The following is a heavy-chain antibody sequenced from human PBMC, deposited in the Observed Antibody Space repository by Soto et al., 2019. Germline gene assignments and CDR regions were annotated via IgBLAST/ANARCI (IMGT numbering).Heavy chain of an antibody. D-gene: IGHD2-15*01. CDR3: AGGQKVVVVAATGYYYYYGMDV. Sequence: VQLVQSGAEVKKPGSSVKVSCKASGGTFSSYGINWVRQAPGQGLEWRGGIIPIFGTTYYAQRFQDRVRITADEATSTAYRELSSLRSEDTAVYYCAGGQKVVVVAATGYYYYYGMDVWGQGTTVTVSS. CDR1: GGTFSSYG. J-gene: IGHJ6*02. CDR2: IIPIFGTT. V-gene: IGHV1-69*01.